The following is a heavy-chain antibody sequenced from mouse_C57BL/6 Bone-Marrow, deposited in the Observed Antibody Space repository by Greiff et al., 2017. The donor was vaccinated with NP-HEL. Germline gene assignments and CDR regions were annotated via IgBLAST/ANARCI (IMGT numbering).Heavy chain of an antibody. CDR1: GYTFTSYW. CDR3: ARLGH. D-gene: IGHD4-1*01. Sequence: VQLQQPGAELVKPGASVKLSCKASGYTFTSYWMQWVKQRPGQGLEWIGEIDPSDSYTNYNQKFKGKATLTVDTSSSTAYMQLSSLTSEDSAVYYCARLGHWGQGTTLTVSS. CDR2: IDPSDSYT. V-gene: IGHV1-50*01. J-gene: IGHJ2*01.